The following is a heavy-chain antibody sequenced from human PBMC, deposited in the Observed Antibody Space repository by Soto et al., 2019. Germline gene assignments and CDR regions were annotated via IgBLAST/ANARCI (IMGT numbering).Heavy chain of an antibody. CDR1: GGSFSGYY. Sequence: SETLSLTCAVYGGSFSGYYWSWIRQPPGKGLEWIGEINHSGSTNYNPSLKSRVTISVDTSKNQFSLKLSSVTAADTAVYYCARVSIAVAGGDYYGMDVWGQGTTVTVSS. D-gene: IGHD6-19*01. J-gene: IGHJ6*02. CDR3: ARVSIAVAGGDYYGMDV. CDR2: INHSGST. V-gene: IGHV4-34*01.